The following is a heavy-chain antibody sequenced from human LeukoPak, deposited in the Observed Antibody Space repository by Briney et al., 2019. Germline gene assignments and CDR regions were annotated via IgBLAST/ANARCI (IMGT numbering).Heavy chain of an antibody. J-gene: IGHJ3*02. CDR3: ARVTGKAVAGTVAFDI. V-gene: IGHV1-18*01. Sequence: ASVKVSCKASGYTFTSYGISWVRQAPGQGLEWMGWISAYNGNTNYAQKLQGRVTMTTDTSTSTAYMELRSLGSDDTAVYYCARVTGKAVAGTVAFDIWGQGTMVTVSS. CDR1: GYTFTSYG. CDR2: ISAYNGNT. D-gene: IGHD6-19*01.